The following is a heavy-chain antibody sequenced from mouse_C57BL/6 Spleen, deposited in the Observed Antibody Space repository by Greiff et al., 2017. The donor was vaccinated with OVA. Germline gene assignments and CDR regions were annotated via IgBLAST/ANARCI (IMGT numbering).Heavy chain of an antibody. Sequence: QVQLQQPGAELVKPGASVKLSCKASGYTFTSYWMHWVKQRPGQGLEWIGMIHPNSGSTNYNEKFKSKATLTVDKSSSTAYMQLSSLTSEDSAVDYCARRGLGLYYFDYWGQGTTLTVSS. D-gene: IGHD4-1*01. CDR2: IHPNSGST. V-gene: IGHV1-64*01. CDR3: ARRGLGLYYFDY. CDR1: GYTFTSYW. J-gene: IGHJ2*01.